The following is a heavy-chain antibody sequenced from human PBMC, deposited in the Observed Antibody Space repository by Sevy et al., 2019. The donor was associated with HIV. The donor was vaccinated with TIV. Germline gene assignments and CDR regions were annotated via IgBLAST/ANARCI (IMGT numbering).Heavy chain of an antibody. Sequence: GGSLRLSCAASGFSFSSYAMSWVRQAPGKGLEWVSVISGSGGSTNYADAVRGRFTISIDNLKNTLYLQMKNLRAEDTAIYYCAKDLDSSSWYYFDYWGQGTQVTVSS. V-gene: IGHV3-23*01. J-gene: IGHJ4*02. CDR3: AKDLDSSSWYYFDY. D-gene: IGHD6-13*01. CDR1: GFSFSSYA. CDR2: ISGSGGST.